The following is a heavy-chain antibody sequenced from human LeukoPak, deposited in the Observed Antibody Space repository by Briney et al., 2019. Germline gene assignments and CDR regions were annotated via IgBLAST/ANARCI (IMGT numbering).Heavy chain of an antibody. CDR1: GFTFSSYT. D-gene: IGHD2/OR15-2a*01. V-gene: IGHV3-21*01. CDR3: ARDFSFKVFDP. Sequence: GGSLRLSCAASGFTFSSYTMNWVRQAPGKGLEWVSSISSSSSYIYYADSMKGRFTISRDNGKNSLYLQMNSLRAEDTAVYYCARDFSFKVFDPWGQGTLVTVSS. CDR2: ISSSSSYI. J-gene: IGHJ5*02.